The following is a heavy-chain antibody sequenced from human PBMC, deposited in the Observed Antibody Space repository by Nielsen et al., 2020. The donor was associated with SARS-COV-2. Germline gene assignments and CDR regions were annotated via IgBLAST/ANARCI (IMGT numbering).Heavy chain of an antibody. CDR2: INPSGGST. D-gene: IGHD1-7*01. CDR1: GGTFKSYV. V-gene: IGHV1-46*02. J-gene: IGHJ6*02. Sequence: ASVKVSCKASGGTFKSYVISWVRQAPGQGLEWMGIINPSGGSTSYAQKFQGRVTMTRDTSTSTVYMELSRLRSDDTAVYYCARGKLELRYYGMDVWGQGTTVTVSS. CDR3: ARGKLELRYYGMDV.